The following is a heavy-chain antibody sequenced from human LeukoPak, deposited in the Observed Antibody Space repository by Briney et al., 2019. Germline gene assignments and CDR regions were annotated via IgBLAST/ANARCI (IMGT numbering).Heavy chain of an antibody. V-gene: IGHV4-59*12. D-gene: IGHD2-8*01. J-gene: IGHJ6*03. CDR2: IYYTGST. CDR1: DGSISGYY. Sequence: SETLSLTCTVSDGSISGYYWSWIRQPPEKGLEWIGYIYYTGSTNYNPSLKSRVTMSVDTSKNQFSLKLSSVTAADTAVYYCARALVLNNRGYYYYYMDVWGKGTTVTVSS. CDR3: ARALVLNNRGYYYYYMDV.